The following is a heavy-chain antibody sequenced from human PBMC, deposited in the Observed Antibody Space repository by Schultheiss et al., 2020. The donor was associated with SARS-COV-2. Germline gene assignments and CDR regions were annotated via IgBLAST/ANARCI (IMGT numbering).Heavy chain of an antibody. CDR2: ISYDGSNK. V-gene: IGHV3-30*07. CDR3: ARRYRYSSSFFDY. Sequence: GGSLRLSCAASGFTFSSYAMSWVRQAPGKGLEWVAVISYDGSNKHYADSVKGRFTISRDNSKNTLYLQMNSLRAEDTAVYYCARRYRYSSSFFDYWGQGTLVTVSS. J-gene: IGHJ4*02. D-gene: IGHD6-13*01. CDR1: GFTFSSYA.